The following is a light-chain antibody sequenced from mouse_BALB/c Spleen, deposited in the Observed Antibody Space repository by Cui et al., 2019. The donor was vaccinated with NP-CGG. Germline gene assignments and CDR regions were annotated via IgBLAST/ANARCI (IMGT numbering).Light chain of an antibody. CDR2: GTN. CDR1: TGAVTSSNY. J-gene: IGLJ1*01. Sequence: QAVVTQESALTTSPGDTVTLTCSSSTGAVTSSNYANWVQEKPDHLFTGLIGGTNNRVPGVPARFSGSLIGDKAALTITGAQTEDEAIYFCALWYSNHWVFGGGTKLTVL. V-gene: IGLV1*01. CDR3: ALWYSNHWV.